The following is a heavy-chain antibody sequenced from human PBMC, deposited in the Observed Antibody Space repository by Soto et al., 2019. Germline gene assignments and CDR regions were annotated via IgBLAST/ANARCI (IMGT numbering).Heavy chain of an antibody. J-gene: IGHJ5*02. D-gene: IGHD1-26*01. CDR3: ARDAATTRFDP. Sequence: EVQLVESGGGLVKPGGSLRLSCAASGFTFSSYSMNWVRQAPGKGLEWVSSISSSSSYIYYADSVKGRFTISRDNANNSLYLQMNSLRAEDTAVYYCARDAATTRFDPWGQGTLVTVSS. CDR1: GFTFSSYS. V-gene: IGHV3-21*01. CDR2: ISSSSSYI.